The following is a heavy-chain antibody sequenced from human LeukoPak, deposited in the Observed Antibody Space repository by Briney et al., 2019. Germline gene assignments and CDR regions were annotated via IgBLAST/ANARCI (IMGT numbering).Heavy chain of an antibody. CDR3: ASCSGSYYLVY. CDR1: GFTFSSYA. J-gene: IGHJ4*02. V-gene: IGHV3-23*01. CDR2: ISGSGGST. D-gene: IGHD3-10*02. Sequence: GSLRPSCAASGFTFSSYAMSWVRQAPGKGLEWVSAISGSGGSTYYADSVKGRFTISRDNSKNTLYLQMNSLRAEDTAVYYCASCSGSYYLVYWGQGTLVTVSS.